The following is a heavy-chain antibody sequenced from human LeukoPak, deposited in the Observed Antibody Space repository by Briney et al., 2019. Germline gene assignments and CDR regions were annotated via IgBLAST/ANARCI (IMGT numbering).Heavy chain of an antibody. CDR3: ARVTAILLWFGEQENWFDP. CDR2: INHSGST. CDR1: GGSFSGYY. J-gene: IGHJ5*02. Sequence: SETLSLTCAVYGGSFSGYYWSWIRQPPGKGLEWIGEINHSGSTNYNPSLKRRVTISVDTSKNQFSLKLSSVTAADTAVYYCARVTAILLWFGEQENWFDPWGQGTLVTVSS. V-gene: IGHV4-34*01. D-gene: IGHD3-10*01.